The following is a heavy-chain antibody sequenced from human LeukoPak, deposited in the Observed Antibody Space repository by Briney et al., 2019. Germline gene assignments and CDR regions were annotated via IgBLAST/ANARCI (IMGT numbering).Heavy chain of an antibody. V-gene: IGHV1-2*02. J-gene: IGHJ4*02. CDR3: ARSGGYYYDSSGRNEIDY. D-gene: IGHD3-22*01. CDR2: INPNSGGT. Sequence: ASVKVSCKASGYTFTGYYMHWVRQAPGQGLEWMGWINPNSGGTNYAQKFQGRVTMTRDTSISTAYMELSRLRSDDTAVYYCARSGGYYYDSSGRNEIDYWGQGTLVTVYS. CDR1: GYTFTGYY.